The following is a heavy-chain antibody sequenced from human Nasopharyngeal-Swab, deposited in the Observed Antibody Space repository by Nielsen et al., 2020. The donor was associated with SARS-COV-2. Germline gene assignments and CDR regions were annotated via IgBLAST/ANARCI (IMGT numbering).Heavy chain of an antibody. CDR3: AKGGIFDDFWSGYYDYYYGMDV. CDR1: GFTFSSYA. CDR2: ISGSGGST. V-gene: IGHV3-23*01. Sequence: GESLKISCAASGFTFSSYAMSWVRQAPGKGLEWVSAISGSGGSTYYADSVKGRFTISRDNSKNTLYLQMNSLRAEDTAVYYCAKGGIFDDFWSGYYDYYYGMDVWGPGTTVTVSS. J-gene: IGHJ6*02. D-gene: IGHD3-3*01.